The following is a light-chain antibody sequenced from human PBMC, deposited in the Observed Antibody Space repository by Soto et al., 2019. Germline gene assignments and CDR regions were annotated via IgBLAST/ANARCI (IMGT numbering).Light chain of an antibody. V-gene: IGLV2-11*01. J-gene: IGLJ1*01. CDR1: SSDVGGYNY. Sequence: QSALTQPRSVSGSPGQSVTISCTGTSSDVGGYNYVTWYQQHPGRAPKVMIYDVKTRTSGVPDRFSGSKSGNTASLTISELQAEDEADYYCYSYAGSYTFVFGTGTKVTVL. CDR3: YSYAGSYTFV. CDR2: DVK.